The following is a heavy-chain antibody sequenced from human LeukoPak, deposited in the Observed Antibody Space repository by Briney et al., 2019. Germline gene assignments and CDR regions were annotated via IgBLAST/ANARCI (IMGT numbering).Heavy chain of an antibody. V-gene: IGHV3-23*01. CDR1: GFTSSNYA. J-gene: IGHJ4*02. D-gene: IGHD3-22*01. CDR3: AKDLGRRYYDSSGYMFDY. CDR2: ISGSGGNT. Sequence: GGSLRLSCAASGFTSSNYAMSWVRQAPGKGLEWVSAISGSGGNTYYADSVKGRFTISRDNSMNTLYLQMNRLRAEDTAVYYCAKDLGRRYYDSSGYMFDYWGQGTLVTVSS.